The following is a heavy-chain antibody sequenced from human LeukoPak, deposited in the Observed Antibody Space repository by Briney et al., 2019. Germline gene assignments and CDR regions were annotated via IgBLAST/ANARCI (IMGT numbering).Heavy chain of an antibody. D-gene: IGHD2-21*02. Sequence: ASVKVSCKASGYTFTSYGISWVRQAPGQGLEWMGWISAYNGNTNYAQKLQGRVTMTTDTSTSTAYMELRSLRSDDTAVYYCARDFPITAGEYCGGDCYSYYYGMDVWGQGTTDTVSS. CDR2: ISAYNGNT. J-gene: IGHJ6*02. CDR1: GYTFTSYG. CDR3: ARDFPITAGEYCGGDCYSYYYGMDV. V-gene: IGHV1-18*01.